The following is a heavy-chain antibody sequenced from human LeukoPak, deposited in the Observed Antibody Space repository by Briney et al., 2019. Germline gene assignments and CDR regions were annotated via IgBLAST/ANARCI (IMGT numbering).Heavy chain of an antibody. CDR2: ISGSGGST. CDR3: VKEVRSSWYYFDY. D-gene: IGHD6-13*01. CDR1: GFTFSSYA. Sequence: PGGSLRLSCAASGFTFSSYAMSWVRQAPGKGLEWVSAISGSGGSTYYADSVKGRFTISRDNSKSTLYLQMNSLRAEDTAVYYCVKEVRSSWYYFDYWGQGTLVTVSS. J-gene: IGHJ4*02. V-gene: IGHV3-23*01.